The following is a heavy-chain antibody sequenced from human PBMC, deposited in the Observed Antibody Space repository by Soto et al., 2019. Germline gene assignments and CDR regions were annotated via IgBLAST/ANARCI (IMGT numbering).Heavy chain of an antibody. CDR1: GCTFSSYS. V-gene: IGHV3-21*01. J-gene: IGHJ6*02. Sequence: GGSLRLSCAAAGCTFSSYSMNWVRQAPGKGLEWVSSISSSSSYIYYADSVKGRFTISRDNAKNSLYLQMNSLRAEDTAVYYCARDGSDYYDIYYYYGMDVWGQGTTVTVSS. D-gene: IGHD3-22*01. CDR2: ISSSSSYI. CDR3: ARDGSDYYDIYYYYGMDV.